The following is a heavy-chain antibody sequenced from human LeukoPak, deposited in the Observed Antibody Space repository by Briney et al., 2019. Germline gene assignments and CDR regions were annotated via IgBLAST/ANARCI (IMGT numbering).Heavy chain of an antibody. D-gene: IGHD2-2*02. CDR2: IRQDGSEK. J-gene: IGHJ4*02. CDR1: GFTFSRSW. Sequence: GGSLRLSCVASGFTFSRSWMSWVRQSPGKGLEWVAKIRQDGSEKDYVDSVKGRFTISRDNAKNSLYLQMNSLRVEDTAVYYCARGYCTTTSCYNFDYWGQGTPVTVSS. V-gene: IGHV3-7*01. CDR3: ARGYCTTTSCYNFDY.